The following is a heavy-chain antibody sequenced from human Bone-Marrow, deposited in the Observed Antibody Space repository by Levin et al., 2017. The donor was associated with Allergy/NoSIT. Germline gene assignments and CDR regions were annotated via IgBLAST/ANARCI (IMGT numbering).Heavy chain of an antibody. CDR3: AHQAQFSAYDFGRAGSNFDC. D-gene: IGHD5-12*01. CDR2: IYWNDEK. Sequence: SGPTLVKPTQTLTLTCTFSGFSLSTSGVGVGWIRQPPGNALEWLAVIYWNDEKRYSPSLKSRLTITGDTSKNQVVLTMTDMDPGDTGTYYCAHQAQFSAYDFGRAGSNFDCWGQGTLVAVSS. CDR1: GFSLSTSGVG. J-gene: IGHJ4*02. V-gene: IGHV2-5*01.